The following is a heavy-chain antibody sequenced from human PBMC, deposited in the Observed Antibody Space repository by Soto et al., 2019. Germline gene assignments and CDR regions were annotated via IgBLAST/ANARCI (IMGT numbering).Heavy chain of an antibody. Sequence: VKVSCKASGGTFSSYTISWVRQAPGQGLEWMGRIIPILGIANYAQKFQGRVTITADKSTSTAYMELSSLRSEDTAVYYCASLYRYYYYMDVWGKATTVTVSS. CDR3: ASLYRYYYYMDV. V-gene: IGHV1-69*02. CDR2: IIPILGIA. J-gene: IGHJ6*03. CDR1: GGTFSSYT. D-gene: IGHD2-2*02.